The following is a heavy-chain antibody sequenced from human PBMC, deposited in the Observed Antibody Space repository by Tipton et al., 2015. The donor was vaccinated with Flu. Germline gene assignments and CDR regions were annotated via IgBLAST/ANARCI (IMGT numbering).Heavy chain of an antibody. J-gene: IGHJ4*02. V-gene: IGHV1-18*01. CDR1: GYTFTRYG. Sequence: QVQLVQSGPEVKKAGASVKVSCKASGYTFTRYGINWVRQARGQGLEWMGWISADTLNTKYAQKFQGRVTMTIDTATSTAYMDLRGLSSDDPAVYYCTRGARGGTMILVVSPDFWGQGTLVTVTS. CDR2: ISADTLNT. CDR3: TRGARGGTMILVVSPDF. D-gene: IGHD3-22*01.